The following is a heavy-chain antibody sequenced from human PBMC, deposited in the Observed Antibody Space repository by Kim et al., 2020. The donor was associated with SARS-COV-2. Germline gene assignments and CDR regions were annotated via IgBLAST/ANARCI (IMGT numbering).Heavy chain of an antibody. D-gene: IGHD4-17*01. CDR1: GYSLSDLS. CDR2: FDPEDRET. CDR3: ATDRAVTTGVWFQLDY. Sequence: ASVKVSCNVSGYSLSDLSMHWVRQAPGKGLEWMGGFDPEDRETIYAQKFQGRVTMTEDSSTDTAYMELSSLRSEDTAIYYCATDRAVTTGVWFQLDYWGQGTLVTVSS. J-gene: IGHJ4*02. V-gene: IGHV1-24*01.